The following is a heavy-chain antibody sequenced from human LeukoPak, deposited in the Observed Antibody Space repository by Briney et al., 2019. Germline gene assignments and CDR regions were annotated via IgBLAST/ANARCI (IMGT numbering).Heavy chain of an antibody. D-gene: IGHD3-16*01. CDR2: MSYDGSDK. Sequence: GGSLRHSCAASGFTFSNYGMHWVRQAPGKGLEWVAVMSYDGSDKYYVDSVKGRFTISRDDSKNTLYLQMNSLRAEDTAVYYCAKDQMIGHPGFDDWGEGTPATV. V-gene: IGHV3-30*18. CDR3: AKDQMIGHPGFDD. J-gene: IGHJ4*02. CDR1: GFTFSNYG.